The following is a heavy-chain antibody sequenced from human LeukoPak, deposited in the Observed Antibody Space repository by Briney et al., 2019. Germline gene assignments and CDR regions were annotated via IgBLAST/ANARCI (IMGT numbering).Heavy chain of an antibody. CDR3: ARDRLDYYMDV. CDR2: IIPIFGTA. CDR1: GYTFTSYY. J-gene: IGHJ6*03. V-gene: IGHV1-69*06. Sequence: SVKVSCKASGYTFTSYYMHWVRQAPGQGLEWMGGIIPIFGTANYAQKFQGRVTITADKSASTAYMELSSLRSEDTAVYYCARDRLDYYMDVWGKGTTVTVSS. D-gene: IGHD1-1*01.